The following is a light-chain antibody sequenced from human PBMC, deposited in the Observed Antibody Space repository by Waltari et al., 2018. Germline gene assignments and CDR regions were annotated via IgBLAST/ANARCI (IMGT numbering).Light chain of an antibody. CDR3: MQGAHWPWT. V-gene: IGKV2-30*01. CDR1: QSLVYIDGNTY. J-gene: IGKJ1*01. CDR2: MVS. Sequence: DVVMTQSPLSLPVTLGQPASLPCRSSQSLVYIDGNTYLHWFQQRPGQSPRRLIYMVSNRASGVPDRFSGSGSGTDFTLKISGVEAEDVGVYFCMQGAHWPWTFGQGTKVEIK.